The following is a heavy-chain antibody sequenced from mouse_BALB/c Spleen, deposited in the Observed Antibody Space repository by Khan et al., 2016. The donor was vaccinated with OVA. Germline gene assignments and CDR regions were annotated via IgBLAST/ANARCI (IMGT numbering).Heavy chain of an antibody. Sequence: EVHLVESGGGLVQPGGSRKLSCAASGFTFGNFGMHWVRQAPKKGLEWVAYMSSGSSTIYYVDTVKGRFTISRDNPKNNLFLQMTSLRSEDTAMYYCARSGGNFHWYFDVWGAGTSVTVSS. CDR1: GFTFGNFG. CDR3: ARSGGNFHWYFDV. D-gene: IGHD3-1*01. J-gene: IGHJ1*01. V-gene: IGHV5-17*02. CDR2: MSSGSSTI.